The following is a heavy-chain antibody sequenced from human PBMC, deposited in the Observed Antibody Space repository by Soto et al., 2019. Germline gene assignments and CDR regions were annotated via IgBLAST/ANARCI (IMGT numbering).Heavy chain of an antibody. CDR1: GFTFSNYA. CDR2: MSNSGSRT. D-gene: IGHD3-9*01. Sequence: VQLLESGGGLMQPGGSLRLSCAASGFTFSNYAMSWVRQAPGKGLEWVSGMSNSGSRTYYADSVKGRFIISRDNSKNTLYLQMNSLRPEDTAVYYCAKAYFDILTGYFGDYWGQGTLVSVSS. V-gene: IGHV3-23*01. CDR3: AKAYFDILTGYFGDY. J-gene: IGHJ4*02.